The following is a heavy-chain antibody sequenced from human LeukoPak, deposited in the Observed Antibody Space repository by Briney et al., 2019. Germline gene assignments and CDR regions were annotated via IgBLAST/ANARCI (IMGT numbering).Heavy chain of an antibody. CDR3: AREAVAMATIGYYFDY. J-gene: IGHJ4*02. CDR2: INSDGSST. D-gene: IGHD5-24*01. CDR1: GITFSSYW. V-gene: IGHV3-74*01. Sequence: GGSLRLSCAASGITFSSYWMHWVRQAPGKGLVWVSRINSDGSSTSYADSVKGRFTISRDNAKNTLYLQMNSLRAEDTAVYYCAREAVAMATIGYYFDYWGQGTLVTVSS.